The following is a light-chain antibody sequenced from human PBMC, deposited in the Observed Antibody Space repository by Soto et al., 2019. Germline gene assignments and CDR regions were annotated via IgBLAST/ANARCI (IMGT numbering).Light chain of an antibody. CDR1: SSNIGNNY. CDR3: GAWDGSLGAVV. Sequence: QSVLTQPPSVSAAPGQKVTISCSGSSSNIGNNYVFWYQQLPGTAPKLLIYGNNKRPSGIPDRFSGSKSGTSATLGITGLQTGDEADYYCGAWDGSLGAVVFGGGTKLTVL. CDR2: GNN. V-gene: IGLV1-51*01. J-gene: IGLJ2*01.